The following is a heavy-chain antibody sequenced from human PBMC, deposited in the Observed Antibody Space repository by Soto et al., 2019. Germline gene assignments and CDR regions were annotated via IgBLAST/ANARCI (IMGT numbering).Heavy chain of an antibody. V-gene: IGHV4-34*01. CDR3: ARVGGSYYGSVSGIYFDY. D-gene: IGHD3-10*01. CDR1: GGSFSPFY. J-gene: IGHJ4*02. CDR2: IYHSGST. Sequence: SETLSLTCAVYGGSFSPFYWNWIRHPQGQGLEWIGYIYHSGSTYYNPSLKSRVTISVDRSKNQFYLKLSSVTAADTAVYYCARVGGSYYGSVSGIYFDYWGQGNLVTVSS.